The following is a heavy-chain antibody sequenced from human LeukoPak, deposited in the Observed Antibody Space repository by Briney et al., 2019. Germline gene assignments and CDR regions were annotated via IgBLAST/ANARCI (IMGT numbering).Heavy chain of an antibody. CDR1: GGPFSSYT. J-gene: IGHJ4*02. CDR2: IIPIFGTT. D-gene: IGHD3-10*01. Sequence: SVKVSCKASGGPFSSYTITWLRQAPGQGLEWMGGIIPIFGTTNYAQKFQGRVTITTDESTSTASLELSSLRSDDTALYYCARGRRPGSYFNGVDYWGQGTLITVSS. V-gene: IGHV1-69*05. CDR3: ARGRRPGSYFNGVDY.